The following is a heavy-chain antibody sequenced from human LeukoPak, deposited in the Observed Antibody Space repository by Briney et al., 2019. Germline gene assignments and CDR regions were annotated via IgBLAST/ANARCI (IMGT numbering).Heavy chain of an antibody. V-gene: IGHV4-34*01. D-gene: IGHD3-10*01. Sequence: PSGTLSLTCAVYGGSFSGYYWSWIRQPPGKGLEWIGEINHSGSTNYNPSLKSRVTISVDTSKNQFSLKLSSVTAADTAVYYCARSQASGSYYNPFDYWGQGTLVTVSS. CDR1: GGSFSGYY. CDR3: ARSQASGSYYNPFDY. J-gene: IGHJ4*02. CDR2: INHSGST.